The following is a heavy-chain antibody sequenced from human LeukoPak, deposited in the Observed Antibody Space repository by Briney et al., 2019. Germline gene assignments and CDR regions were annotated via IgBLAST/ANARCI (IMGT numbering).Heavy chain of an antibody. Sequence: GGSLRLSCAASGFTFSSYSMNWVRQAPGKGLEWVSSISSSSSYIYYADSVKGRFTISRDNAENSLYLQMNSLRAEDTAVYYCARNSGSYYVWFDPWGQGTLVTVSS. CDR3: ARNSGSYYVWFDP. D-gene: IGHD1-26*01. CDR1: GFTFSSYS. J-gene: IGHJ5*02. V-gene: IGHV3-21*01. CDR2: ISSSSSYI.